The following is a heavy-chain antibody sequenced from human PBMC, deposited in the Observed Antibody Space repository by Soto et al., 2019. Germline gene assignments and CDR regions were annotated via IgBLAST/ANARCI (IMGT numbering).Heavy chain of an antibody. CDR3: AREPISTPRGVTQVDP. D-gene: IGHD3-10*01. V-gene: IGHV4-31*01. J-gene: IGHJ5*02. CDR2: IYNSGTT. Sequence: QVRLQESGPGLVRPSQTLSLTCNVSGAPISSGGFYWSWIRQHPGKGPEWIGYIYNSGTTFYNPSLGSPVCRSLDSAKNHFALRLRSVTVADTAVYYCAREPISTPRGVTQVDPWGQITQVTVSA. CDR1: GAPISSGGFY.